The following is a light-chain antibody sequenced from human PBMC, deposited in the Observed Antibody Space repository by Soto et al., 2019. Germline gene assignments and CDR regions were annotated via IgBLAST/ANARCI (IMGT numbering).Light chain of an antibody. CDR2: KDN. CDR1: SGSIASNY. V-gene: IGLV6-57*04. J-gene: IGLJ2*01. CDR3: QSYDSSTVV. Sequence: NFMLTQPHSVSESPGKTVTISCTRSSGSIASNYVQWYQQRPGSAPTTVIYKDNERPSGVPDRFSGSIDSSSNSASLTISGLKTEDEADYYCQSYDSSTVVFGGGTKVTVL.